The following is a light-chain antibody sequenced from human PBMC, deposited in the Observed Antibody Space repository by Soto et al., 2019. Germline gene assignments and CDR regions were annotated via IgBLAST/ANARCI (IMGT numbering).Light chain of an antibody. CDR1: SSNIGSNY. V-gene: IGLV1-47*01. J-gene: IGLJ2*01. CDR2: RNN. Sequence: QSVLTQPPSASGTPGQRVTISCSGSSSNIGSNYVYWYQQLPVTAPKLLIYRNNQRPSGVPDRFSGSKSGTSASLAISGLRYEDEADYYCAAWDDSLRGSVFGGGTELTVL. CDR3: AAWDDSLRGSV.